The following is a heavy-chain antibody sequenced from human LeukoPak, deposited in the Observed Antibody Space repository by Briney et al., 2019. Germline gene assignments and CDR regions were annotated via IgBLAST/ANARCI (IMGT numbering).Heavy chain of an antibody. CDR2: IYYSGTT. CDR3: TRAYWIGFHFDS. D-gene: IGHD3-3*01. Sequence: PSETLSLTCSVSGGSISSGDYFRTWIRQPPGKGLEYIGYIYYSGTTYYNPSLKSRITMSVDMSANQFSLRLTSVSAADTAVYYCTRAYWIGFHFDSWGQGILVSVSS. CDR1: GGSISSGDYF. J-gene: IGHJ4*02. V-gene: IGHV4-30-4*01.